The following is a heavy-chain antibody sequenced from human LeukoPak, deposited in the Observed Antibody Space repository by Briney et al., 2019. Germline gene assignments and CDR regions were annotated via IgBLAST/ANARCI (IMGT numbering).Heavy chain of an antibody. J-gene: IGHJ4*02. CDR2: FDPEDAET. D-gene: IGHD5-24*01. Sequence: ASVKVSCKASGYTFTSYYMHWVRQAPGKGFEWMGGFDPEDAETIYAQKFQGRVTMTDDTSTDIAYMELSSLRSEDTAVYYCVEMATMKWGQGTLVTVSS. V-gene: IGHV1-24*01. CDR1: GYTFTSYY. CDR3: VEMATMK.